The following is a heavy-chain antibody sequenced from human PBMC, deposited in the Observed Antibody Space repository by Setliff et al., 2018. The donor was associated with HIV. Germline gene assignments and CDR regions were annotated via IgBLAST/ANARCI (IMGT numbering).Heavy chain of an antibody. CDR3: ARAYFGSGIYY. Sequence: SETLSLTCTVSGGSISSYYWSWIRQPPGKGLEWIGYIYTSGSTNYNPSPKSRVTISLDTSKNQFSLKLYSVTAADTAVYYCARAYFGSGIYYWGQGTLVTVSS. V-gene: IGHV4-4*09. CDR1: GGSISSYY. D-gene: IGHD3-10*01. CDR2: IYTSGST. J-gene: IGHJ4*02.